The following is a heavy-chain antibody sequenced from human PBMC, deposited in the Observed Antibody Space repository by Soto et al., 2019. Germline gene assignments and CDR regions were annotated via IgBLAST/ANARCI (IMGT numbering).Heavy chain of an antibody. J-gene: IGHJ4*02. CDR3: ARDQESITDRILQY. D-gene: IGHD3-10*01. CDR1: GDTFASFG. CDR2: ISTYNGNT. V-gene: IGHV1-18*01. Sequence: ASVKVSCKASGDTFASFGFSWVRQAPGQGLEWLGWISTYNGNTHYAQKVRDRVTLTTDTSTNTAYMELRSLTSDDTAVYYCARDQESITDRILQYWGQGTRVTVSS.